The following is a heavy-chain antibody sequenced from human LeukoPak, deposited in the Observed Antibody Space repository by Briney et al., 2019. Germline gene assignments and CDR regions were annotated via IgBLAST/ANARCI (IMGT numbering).Heavy chain of an antibody. V-gene: IGHV4-4*02. CDR2: IYHSGST. Sequence: SGTLSLTCAVSGGSISSSNWWSWVRQPPGKGLEWIGEIYHSGSTNYNPSLKSRVTISVDKSKNQFSLKLSSVTAADTAVYYCARAKSGSYGYFQHWGQGTLVTVSS. D-gene: IGHD1-26*01. CDR1: GGSISSSNW. J-gene: IGHJ1*01. CDR3: ARAKSGSYGYFQH.